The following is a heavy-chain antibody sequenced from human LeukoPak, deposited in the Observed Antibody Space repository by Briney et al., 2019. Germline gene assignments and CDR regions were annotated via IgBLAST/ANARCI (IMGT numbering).Heavy chain of an antibody. D-gene: IGHD6-13*01. CDR2: INPNSGGT. CDR3: ARDLRRIAAAMGPNWFDP. Sequence: ASVKVSCKASGYTFTGYYMHWVRQAPGQGLEWMGWINPNSGGTNYAQKFQGRVTMTRDTSISTAHMELSRLRSDDTAVYYCARDLRRIAAAMGPNWFDPWGQGTLVTVSS. V-gene: IGHV1-2*02. J-gene: IGHJ5*02. CDR1: GYTFTGYY.